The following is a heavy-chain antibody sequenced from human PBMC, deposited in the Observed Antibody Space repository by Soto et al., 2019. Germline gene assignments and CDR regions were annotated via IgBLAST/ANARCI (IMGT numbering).Heavy chain of an antibody. J-gene: IGHJ4*02. CDR3: VRSYDSSGYYYVDY. V-gene: IGHV2-70*01. CDR2: IDWDDDK. D-gene: IGHD3-22*01. CDR1: GFSLSTSGMC. Sequence: ESGPTLVNPTQTLTLTCTFSGFSLSTSGMCVSWIRQPPGKALEWLALIDWDDDKYYSTSLKTRLTISKDTSKNQVVLTMTNMDPVDTATYYCVRSYDSSGYYYVDYWGQGTLDTGSS.